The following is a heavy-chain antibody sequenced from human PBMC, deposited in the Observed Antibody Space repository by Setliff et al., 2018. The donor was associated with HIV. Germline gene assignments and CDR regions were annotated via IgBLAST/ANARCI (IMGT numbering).Heavy chain of an antibody. CDR3: ARRNGDYWYFDL. J-gene: IGHJ2*01. V-gene: IGHV3-20*01. Sequence: GESLRLSCAASGFNFDDYGLSWVRQGQGKGLEWVSGISWNGGSTGYADSVKGRFIISRDNAKNSLYLQMNSLRGEDTALYHCARRNGDYWYFDLWGRGTLVTVSS. CDR2: ISWNGGST. CDR1: GFNFDDYG. D-gene: IGHD1-1*01.